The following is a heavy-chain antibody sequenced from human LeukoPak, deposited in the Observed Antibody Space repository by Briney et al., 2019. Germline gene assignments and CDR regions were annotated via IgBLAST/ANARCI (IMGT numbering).Heavy chain of an antibody. D-gene: IGHD3-10*01. V-gene: IGHV1-18*01. CDR1: GYTFSNYG. CDR2: ISGYNGNT. Sequence: ASVNVSCTASGYTFSNYGINWVRQAPGQGLEWMGWISGYNGNTNYAQKLQGRVTMTTDTSTSTAYMELRSLRSDDTAVYYCARDPVTMVRGVIGWFDPWGQGTLVTVSS. J-gene: IGHJ5*02. CDR3: ARDPVTMVRGVIGWFDP.